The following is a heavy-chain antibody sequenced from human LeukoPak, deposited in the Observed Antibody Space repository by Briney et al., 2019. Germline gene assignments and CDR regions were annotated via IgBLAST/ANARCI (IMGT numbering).Heavy chain of an antibody. CDR1: GFSSTY. D-gene: IGHD3-3*01. CDR2: IYSGDST. V-gene: IGHV3-66*02. CDR3: ARDLWDATGY. J-gene: IGHJ4*02. Sequence: PGGSLRLSCVASGFSSTYMSWVRQAAGKGLEWVSVIYSGDSTYYADSVKGRFTISRDISKNTVYLQMNSLRPEDTAVYHCARDLWDATGYWGQGTLVTVAS.